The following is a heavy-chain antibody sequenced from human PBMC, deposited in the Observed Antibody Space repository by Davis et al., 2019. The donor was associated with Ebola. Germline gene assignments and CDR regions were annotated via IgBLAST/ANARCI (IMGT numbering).Heavy chain of an antibody. CDR3: AAAPGRNSVATIDY. CDR1: GFTFSNYW. J-gene: IGHJ4*02. V-gene: IGHV3-74*01. Sequence: GESLKISCAASGFTFSNYWMHWVRQAPGKGLVWVSRIEDDGSTTTYADSVKGRFTISRDNAKRTLYLEVTSLRAEDTAVYYCAAAPGRNSVATIDYWGQGALVIVSS. CDR2: IEDDGSTT. D-gene: IGHD5-12*01.